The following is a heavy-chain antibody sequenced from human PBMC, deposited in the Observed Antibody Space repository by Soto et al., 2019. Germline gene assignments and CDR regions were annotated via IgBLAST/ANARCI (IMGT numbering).Heavy chain of an antibody. J-gene: IGHJ4*02. CDR2: IGSDGSNK. D-gene: IGHD2-15*01. CDR3: ARVQGGCSGSTWYSDF. V-gene: IGHV3-33*01. Sequence: RKAPDKGLEWVAVIGSDGSNKYYGDSVKGRFTISRDTSKYTLYLQMNSMRAEDTAVYYCARVQGGCSGSTWYSDFWRQGTVVTVSP.